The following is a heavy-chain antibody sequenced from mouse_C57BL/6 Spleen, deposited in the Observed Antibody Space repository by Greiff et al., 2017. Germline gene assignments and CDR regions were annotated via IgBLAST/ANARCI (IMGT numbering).Heavy chain of an antibody. V-gene: IGHV1-15*01. D-gene: IGHD1-1*01. CDR3: TIRYWFAY. CDR2: IDPETGGT. CDR1: GYTSTDYE. J-gene: IGHJ3*01. Sequence: FPLQQSGAELVRPGASVTLSCKASGYTSTDYEMHWVKQTPVHGLEWIGAIDPETGGTAYNQKFKVKAILTADKSSSTAYMELCCRTSEYSAVYYCTIRYWFAYWGPGTLVTVSA.